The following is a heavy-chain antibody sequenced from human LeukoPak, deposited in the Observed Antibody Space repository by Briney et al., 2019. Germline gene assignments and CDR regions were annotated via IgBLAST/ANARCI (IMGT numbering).Heavy chain of an antibody. CDR1: RGTFSSYA. CDR2: SIPIFGTA. Sequence: GASVKVSRKASRGTFSSYAISWVRQAPGQGREWMGGSIPIFGTANYAQKFQGRVTITADESTSTAYMELSSLRSEDTAVYYCATGASASTGFYSGSYYKYGMDVWGQGTTVTVSS. D-gene: IGHD1-26*01. J-gene: IGHJ6*02. CDR3: ATGASASTGFYSGSYYKYGMDV. V-gene: IGHV1-69*13.